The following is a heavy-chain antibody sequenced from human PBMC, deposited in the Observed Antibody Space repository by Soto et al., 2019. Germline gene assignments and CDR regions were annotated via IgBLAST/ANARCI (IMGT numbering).Heavy chain of an antibody. CDR2: ISYDGSNK. CDR1: GFTFSSYG. V-gene: IGHV3-30*18. Sequence: QVQLVESGGGVVQPGRCLRLSCAASGFTFSSYGMHWVRQAPGKGLEWVAVISYDGSNKYYADSVKGRFTISRDNPKNTLYLQMNSLRAEDTAVYYCAKDRDIVVVPAATHYYYGMDVWGQGTTVTVSS. J-gene: IGHJ6*02. D-gene: IGHD2-2*01. CDR3: AKDRDIVVVPAATHYYYGMDV.